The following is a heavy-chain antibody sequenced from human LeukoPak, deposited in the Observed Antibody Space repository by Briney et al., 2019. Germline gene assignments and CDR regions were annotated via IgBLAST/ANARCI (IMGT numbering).Heavy chain of an antibody. Sequence: ASVKVSCKASGYTFTNYGISWVRQAPGQGLEWMGWISTYSGNTNYVQKLQGRVTMNTDTSTNTAYMELRSLRSDDTAVYFCARGRAAADDFDYWGQGTLVTVSS. CDR2: ISTYSGNT. D-gene: IGHD6-13*01. J-gene: IGHJ4*02. CDR3: ARGRAAADDFDY. V-gene: IGHV1-18*04. CDR1: GYTFTNYG.